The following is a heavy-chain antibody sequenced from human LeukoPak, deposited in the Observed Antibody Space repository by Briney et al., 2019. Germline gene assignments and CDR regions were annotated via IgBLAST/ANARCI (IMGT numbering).Heavy chain of an antibody. Sequence: GGSLRLSCAASGFTFRSYWMHWVRQAPGEGLVWVSRINSDGSSTSYADSVKGRFTIPSDDAKHPLYLQMNSLRAEDTAVYYCARYYGSGSYAVDYWGQGTLVTVSS. D-gene: IGHD3-10*01. CDR3: ARYYGSGSYAVDY. V-gene: IGHV3-74*01. CDR1: GFTFRSYW. CDR2: INSDGSST. J-gene: IGHJ4*02.